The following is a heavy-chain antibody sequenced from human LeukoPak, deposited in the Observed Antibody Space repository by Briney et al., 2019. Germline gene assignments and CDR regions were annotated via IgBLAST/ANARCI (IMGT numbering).Heavy chain of an antibody. D-gene: IGHD3-3*01. V-gene: IGHV3-11*04. CDR2: ISSSGSTI. CDR1: GFTFSDYY. CDR3: ASACVYDFWSGTLKGAFDP. J-gene: IGHJ5*02. Sequence: GGSLRLSCAASGFTFSDYYMSWIRQAPGKGLEWVSYISSSGSTIYYADSVKGRFTISRDNAKNSLYLQMNSLRAEDTAVYYCASACVYDFWSGTLKGAFDPWGQGTLVTVSS.